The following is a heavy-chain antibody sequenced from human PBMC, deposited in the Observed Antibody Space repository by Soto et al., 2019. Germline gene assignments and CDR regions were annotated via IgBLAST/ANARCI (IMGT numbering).Heavy chain of an antibody. J-gene: IGHJ4*02. D-gene: IGHD4-17*01. CDR2: IFYSGTT. Sequence: XETLSLTCTVTGGSXSRSHNFWGWIRQPPGKGLELIGSIFYSGTTYNNPSLNSRVTLSVDTSKNQFSLKLNSVTAADTAVYYCARYYGDYKNYFDYWGQGTLVTVSS. CDR1: GGSXSRSHNF. V-gene: IGHV4-39*01. CDR3: ARYYGDYKNYFDY.